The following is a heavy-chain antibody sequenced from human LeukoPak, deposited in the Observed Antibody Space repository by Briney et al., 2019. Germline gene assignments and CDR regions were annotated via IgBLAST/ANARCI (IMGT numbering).Heavy chain of an antibody. CDR1: GYTFPSYF. V-gene: IGHV1-46*01. J-gene: IGHJ6*02. D-gene: IGHD3-3*01. CDR3: ARDREWLSYYYGMDV. Sequence: ASVKVSCKASGYTFPSYFIHWVRQAPGQGLEWMGIINPTGGSTTYAQKFQGRVTMTRDTSTSTVYMELSSLRSEDTAVYYCARDREWLSYYYGMDVWGQGTTVTVSS. CDR2: INPTGGST.